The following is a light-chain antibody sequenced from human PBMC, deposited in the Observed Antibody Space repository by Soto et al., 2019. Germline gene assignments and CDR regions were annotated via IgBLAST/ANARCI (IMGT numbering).Light chain of an antibody. CDR3: QQYNSWPPLT. CDR2: GAS. Sequence: EIVMTQSPATLSVSPGERATLSCRASQSVSSNLAWYQQKPGQAPRLLIYGASTRATDIPARFSGSGSGTEFTLTISSLQSEDFAVYYCQQYNSWPPLTFGQGTMVEIK. CDR1: QSVSSN. J-gene: IGKJ1*01. V-gene: IGKV3-15*01.